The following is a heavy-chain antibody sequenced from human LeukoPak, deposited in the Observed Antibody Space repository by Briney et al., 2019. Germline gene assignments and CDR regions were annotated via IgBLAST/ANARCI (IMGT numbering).Heavy chain of an antibody. J-gene: IGHJ4*02. CDR1: GVSFTDYY. D-gene: IGHD2-15*01. Sequence: SETLSLTCAVHGVSFTDYYWTWIRQPPGKGLEWIGEITHSGSTNSNPSLKSRVSISVDTSRNQFSLKLSSVTAADTAVYYCAREACSGGYCHPDYWGQGTLVTVSS. CDR3: AREACSGGYCHPDY. CDR2: ITHSGST. V-gene: IGHV4-34*01.